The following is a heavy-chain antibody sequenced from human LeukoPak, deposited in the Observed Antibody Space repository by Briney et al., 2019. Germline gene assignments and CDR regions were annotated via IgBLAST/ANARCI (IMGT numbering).Heavy chain of an antibody. CDR2: FDPEDGET. Sequence: GASVKVSCKVSGYTLTELSMHWVRQAPGKGLGWMGGFDPEDGETIYAQKFQGRVTMTEDTSTDTAYMELSSLRSEDTAVYYCATVNPQYCSSTSCSFNWLDPWGQGTLVTVSS. V-gene: IGHV1-24*01. D-gene: IGHD2-2*01. CDR3: ATVNPQYCSSTSCSFNWLDP. CDR1: GYTLTELS. J-gene: IGHJ5*02.